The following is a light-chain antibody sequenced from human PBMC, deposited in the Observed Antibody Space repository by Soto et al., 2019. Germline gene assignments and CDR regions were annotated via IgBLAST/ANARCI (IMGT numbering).Light chain of an antibody. V-gene: IGKV3-15*01. CDR1: QSVSSN. Sequence: EIVLSQSPAILSLSEGERATLSCRASQSVSSNLAGYQQKPGQAPRLLIYGASTRATGIPARFSGSGSGTEFTLTISSLQSEDFAVYYCQQYNNWPRTFGQGSNVDIK. J-gene: IGKJ1*01. CDR3: QQYNNWPRT. CDR2: GAS.